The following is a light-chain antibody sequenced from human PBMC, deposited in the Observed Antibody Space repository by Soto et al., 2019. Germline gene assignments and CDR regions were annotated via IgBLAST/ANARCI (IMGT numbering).Light chain of an antibody. Sequence: EIVFTQSPATLSLSPGESATLSCRASESVSIYISWYQQKPAQAPRLLIYDASNRATGIPTRFSGSGSGTDFSLTISSLEPEDFAVYYCQQRSNWPWTTFGQGTRVELK. CDR1: ESVSIY. J-gene: IGKJ1*01. CDR3: QQRSNWPWTT. V-gene: IGKV3-11*01. CDR2: DAS.